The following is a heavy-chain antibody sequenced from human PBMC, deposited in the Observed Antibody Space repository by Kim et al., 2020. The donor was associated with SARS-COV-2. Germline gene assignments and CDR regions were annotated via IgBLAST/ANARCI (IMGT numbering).Heavy chain of an antibody. CDR3: AKCYYSRGNDAFNI. D-gene: IGHD3-10*01. V-gene: IGHV3-23*01. J-gene: IGHJ3*02. CDR2: IRGGGAKT. CDR1: GFTFENYA. Sequence: GGSLRLSCTASGFTFENYAMSWVRQAPGKGLEWVAYIRGGGAKTFYADSVKGRFIISRDNFKNVLSLQMDNLGAKDTAVYYCAKCYYSRGNDAFNIWGRGTTVTVSS.